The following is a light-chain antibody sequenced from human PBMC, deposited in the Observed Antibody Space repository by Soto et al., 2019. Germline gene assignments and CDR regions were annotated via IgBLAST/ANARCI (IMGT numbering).Light chain of an antibody. Sequence: GDRVTITCRASQAISSWLAWYQQKPGRVPKLLIYAASSLQSGVPSRFSGSGSGTDFTLTISSLQPEDFATYYCQQANSFPLSSGGGTKVEIK. CDR2: AAS. V-gene: IGKV1D-12*01. CDR1: QAISSW. CDR3: QQANSFPLS. J-gene: IGKJ4*01.